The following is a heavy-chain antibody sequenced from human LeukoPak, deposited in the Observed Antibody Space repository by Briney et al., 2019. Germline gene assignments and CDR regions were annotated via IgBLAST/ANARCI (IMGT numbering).Heavy chain of an antibody. CDR3: ARIFDS. Sequence: SDTLSLTCTVSGGSLSGHFWSWFRRPPGKGLENIGYIHSSGSTNYNPSYKSRVTVSLEMSKNQFSLSLSSVTAADTAVYYCARIFDSWGQRTLVTVSS. CDR2: IHSSGST. CDR1: GGSLSGHF. J-gene: IGHJ4*02. V-gene: IGHV4-4*08.